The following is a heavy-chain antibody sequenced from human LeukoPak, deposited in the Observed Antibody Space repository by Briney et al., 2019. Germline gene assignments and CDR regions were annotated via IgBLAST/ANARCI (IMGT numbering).Heavy chain of an antibody. Sequence: GGSLRLSCAASGFTFSTYIMNWVRQAPGKGLEWVSSISGSSAHIYYADSVKGRFTISRDNAKNSLYLQMNSLRAEDTAVYYCAREYPDSSSWTGYYYYMDVWGKGTTVTISS. CDR3: AREYPDSSSWTGYYYYMDV. CDR2: ISGSSAHI. D-gene: IGHD6-13*01. J-gene: IGHJ6*03. V-gene: IGHV3-21*06. CDR1: GFTFSTYI.